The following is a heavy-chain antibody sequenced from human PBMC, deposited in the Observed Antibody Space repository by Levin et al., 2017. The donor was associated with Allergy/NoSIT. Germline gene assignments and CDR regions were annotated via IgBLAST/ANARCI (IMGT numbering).Heavy chain of an antibody. CDR2: IYYGGST. Sequence: ASETLSLTCTVSGDSISSGGYYWSWIRQHPGKGLEWIGYIYYGGSTYYNPSLKSRVTISVDTSKNQLSLKLSSVTAADTAVYYCVRDYYDAGSPDAFDIWGQGTMVTVSS. CDR3: VRDYYDAGSPDAFDI. J-gene: IGHJ3*02. D-gene: IGHD3-10*01. V-gene: IGHV4-31*03. CDR1: GDSISSGGYY.